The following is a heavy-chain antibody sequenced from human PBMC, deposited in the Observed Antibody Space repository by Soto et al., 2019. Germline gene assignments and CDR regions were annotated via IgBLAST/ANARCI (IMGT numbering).Heavy chain of an antibody. CDR1: GFTFSNYA. D-gene: IGHD3-3*01. J-gene: IGHJ5*02. Sequence: QLQLVESGGGVVQPGRSLRLSCAASGFTFSNYAMHWVRQAPGKGLEWVAAISSDGNNKHYATSVKGRFTISRDNSKNTVYLQVDSLRLDDTAVYSCARDSMSAWPECRFDPWGQGTLVTVSS. V-gene: IGHV3-30-3*01. CDR2: ISSDGNNK. CDR3: ARDSMSAWPECRFDP.